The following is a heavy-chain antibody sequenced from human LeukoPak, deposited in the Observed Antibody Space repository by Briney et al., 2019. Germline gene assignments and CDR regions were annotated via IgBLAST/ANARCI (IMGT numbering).Heavy chain of an antibody. CDR3: AAGPQWELRPFDY. V-gene: IGHV1-2*04. CDR2: INPNSGGT. Sequence: GASVKVSCKASGYTFTGYYMHWVRQAPGQGLEWMGWINPNSGGTNYAQKFQGWVTMTRDTSISTAYMELSRLRSDDTAVYYCAAGPQWELRPFDYWGQGTLVTVSS. D-gene: IGHD1-26*01. J-gene: IGHJ4*02. CDR1: GYTFTGYY.